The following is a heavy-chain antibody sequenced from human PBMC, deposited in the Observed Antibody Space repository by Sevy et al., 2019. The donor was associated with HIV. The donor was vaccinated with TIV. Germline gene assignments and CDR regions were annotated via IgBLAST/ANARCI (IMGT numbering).Heavy chain of an antibody. D-gene: IGHD2-21*02. CDR3: ATAMPCGGDCYYFDS. CDR1: GGTFSTYI. Sequence: ASVKVSCKASGGTFSTYIINWVRQAPGQGLEWMGGVNASVNMANSAQKFQGRVTITAEGSTSTAYMELSSLTSEDTAIYYCATAMPCGGDCYYFDSWGQGTRVTVSS. J-gene: IGHJ4*02. V-gene: IGHV1-69*10. CDR2: VNASVNMA.